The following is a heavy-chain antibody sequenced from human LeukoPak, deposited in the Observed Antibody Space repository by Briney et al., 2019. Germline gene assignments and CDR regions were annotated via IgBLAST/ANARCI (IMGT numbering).Heavy chain of an antibody. CDR1: GFTFSSYA. J-gene: IGHJ4*02. D-gene: IGHD1-26*01. CDR2: ISGSGGST. V-gene: IGHV3-23*01. Sequence: HPGGSLRLSCAASGFTFSSYAMSWVRQAPGKGLEWVSAISGSGGSTYYADSVKGRFTISRDNSKNTLYLQMNSLRAEDTALYYCAKDRVGARGALHYWGQGTLVTVSS. CDR3: AKDRVGARGALHY.